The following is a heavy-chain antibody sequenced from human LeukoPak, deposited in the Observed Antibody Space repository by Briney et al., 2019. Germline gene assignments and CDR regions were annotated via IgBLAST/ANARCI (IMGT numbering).Heavy chain of an antibody. D-gene: IGHD3-10*01. CDR1: GFNFSSYA. CDR3: AKYPGVLLWFGDLSI. V-gene: IGHV3-23*01. CDR2: ISGSGGST. Sequence: GGSLRLSCAASGFNFSSYAMSWVRQAPGKGLEWVSAISGSGGSTYYADSVKGRFTISRDNSKNTLYLQMNSLRAEDTAVYYVAKYPGVLLWFGDLSIWGQGTLVTVSS. J-gene: IGHJ4*02.